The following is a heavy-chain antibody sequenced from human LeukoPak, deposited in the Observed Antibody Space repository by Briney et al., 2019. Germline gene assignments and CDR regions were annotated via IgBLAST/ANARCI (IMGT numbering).Heavy chain of an antibody. CDR1: GFTFSSYA. J-gene: IGHJ4*02. CDR2: ISDNSNYI. CDR3: ANHFACGSTSCPPFDS. Sequence: GGSLRLSCAASGFTFSSYAMSWVRQAPGKGLEWVSSISDNSNYIYYSDSVEGRFTISRDNAKNSLYLQMNSLRVEDTAVYYCANHFACGSTSCPPFDSWGQGTLVTVSS. V-gene: IGHV3-21*01. D-gene: IGHD2-2*01.